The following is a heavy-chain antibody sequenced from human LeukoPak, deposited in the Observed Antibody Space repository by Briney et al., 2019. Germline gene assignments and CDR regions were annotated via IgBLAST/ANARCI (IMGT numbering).Heavy chain of an antibody. D-gene: IGHD2-15*01. CDR1: GYTFTGYY. J-gene: IGHJ5*02. Sequence: ASVKVSCKAAGYTFTGYYMFWVRQAPGQGLEWMGRINPNSGGTNYAQKFQGRVTMTRDTSISTAYMELSRLRSDDTAVYYCARGYCSGGSRHSVENWFDPWGQGTLVTVSS. CDR2: INPNSGGT. CDR3: ARGYCSGGSRHSVENWFDP. V-gene: IGHV1-2*06.